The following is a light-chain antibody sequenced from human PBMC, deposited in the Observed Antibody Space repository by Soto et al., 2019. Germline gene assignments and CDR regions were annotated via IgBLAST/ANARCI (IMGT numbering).Light chain of an antibody. Sequence: DIVMTQSPDSLAVSLGERATINCKSSQSVLYSSNNKNYLAWYQQKPGQPPKLLISWASTREFGVPDRFSGSGSGTDFTLTINTLQAEDVAVYYCQQYYSTPQTFGQGNKVEIK. J-gene: IGKJ1*01. CDR2: WAS. CDR1: QSVLYSSNNKNY. V-gene: IGKV4-1*01. CDR3: QQYYSTPQT.